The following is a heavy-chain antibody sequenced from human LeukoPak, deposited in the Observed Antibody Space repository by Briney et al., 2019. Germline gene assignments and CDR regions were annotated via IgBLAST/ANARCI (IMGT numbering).Heavy chain of an antibody. Sequence: GGSLRLSCAASGLTFSSYWMSWVRQAPGKGLEWVANIKQDGSEKYYVDSVKGRLTISRDNAKNTLYLQMNSLRAEDTAVYYCARGRSTNFLDVWGQGTTVTVSS. D-gene: IGHD2-2*01. CDR2: IKQDGSEK. CDR3: ARGRSTNFLDV. J-gene: IGHJ6*02. CDR1: GLTFSSYW. V-gene: IGHV3-7*01.